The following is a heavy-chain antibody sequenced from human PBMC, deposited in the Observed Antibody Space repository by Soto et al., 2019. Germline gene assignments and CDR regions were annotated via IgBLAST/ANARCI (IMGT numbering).Heavy chain of an antibody. CDR2: IYSSGNT. V-gene: IGHV3-53*01. Sequence: GGSLRLSCAASEFTVSGNYMTWVRQAPGKGLEWVSVIYSSGNTYYADPVKGRFTISRDNSKNTVYLQVNSLRAEDTAVYYCAGGPSRGYSYGFGVYWGQGTLVTVSS. J-gene: IGHJ4*02. D-gene: IGHD5-18*01. CDR1: EFTVSGNY. CDR3: AGGPSRGYSYGFGVY.